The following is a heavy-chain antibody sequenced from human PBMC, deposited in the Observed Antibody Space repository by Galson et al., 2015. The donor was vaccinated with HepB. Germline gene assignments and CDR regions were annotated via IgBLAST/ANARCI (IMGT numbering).Heavy chain of an antibody. J-gene: IGHJ3*02. V-gene: IGHV3-11*05. CDR3: ARERGIVVVTTGAFDI. CDR1: GFTFSDYY. D-gene: IGHD3-22*01. CDR2: ISSSSSYT. Sequence: SLRLSCAASGFTFSDYYMSWIRQAPGKGLEWVSYISSSSSYTNYADSVKGRFTISRDNAKNSLYVQTNSLRAEDTAVYYCARERGIVVVTTGAFDIWGQGTMVTVSS.